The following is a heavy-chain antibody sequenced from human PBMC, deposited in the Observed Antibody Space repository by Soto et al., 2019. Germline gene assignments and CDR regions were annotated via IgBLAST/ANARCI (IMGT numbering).Heavy chain of an antibody. V-gene: IGHV1-18*01. Sequence: QVQLVQSGAEVKKPGASVKVSCKASGYTFNSYGIIWVRQAPGQGLEWMGWISAYNGNKKHAQKLQGRVTMTTDTATSTAYLELRSLRSDDTAVYYCARDSPPVDYWGQGTLVTVSS. J-gene: IGHJ4*02. CDR3: ARDSPPVDY. CDR1: GYTFNSYG. CDR2: ISAYNGNK.